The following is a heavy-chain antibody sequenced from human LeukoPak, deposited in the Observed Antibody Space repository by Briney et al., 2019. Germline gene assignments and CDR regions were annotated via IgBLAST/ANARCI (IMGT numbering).Heavy chain of an antibody. V-gene: IGHV3-74*01. J-gene: IGHJ5*02. CDR1: GFTFSSYW. CDR2: IKSDGST. CDR3: ARAVTYFYGSVTYDWFDP. D-gene: IGHD3-10*01. Sequence: GGSLRLSCAASGFTFSSYWMSWVRQTPGKGLVWVSRIKSDGSTIYADSVKGRFTTSRDNAKNTLYLQMNSLRAEDTAIYYCARAVTYFYGSVTYDWFDPWGQGTLVTVSS.